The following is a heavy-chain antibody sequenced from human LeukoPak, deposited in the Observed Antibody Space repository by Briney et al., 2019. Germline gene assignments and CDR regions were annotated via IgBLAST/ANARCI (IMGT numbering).Heavy chain of an antibody. V-gene: IGHV3-30*18. D-gene: IGHD4/OR15-4a*01. CDR3: AKDFLARDYGPPYDAFDI. CDR2: ISYNGTNK. CDR1: GCTFSSYG. Sequence: WESLTLTCTASGCTFSSYGLHWVRQPPGKGLEWVAVISYNGTNKYYANSVKRRFIISSVNSNKTLYLQMHTPRAEDTAVYYCAKDFLARDYGPPYDAFDIWGQGTMVTVSS. J-gene: IGHJ3*02.